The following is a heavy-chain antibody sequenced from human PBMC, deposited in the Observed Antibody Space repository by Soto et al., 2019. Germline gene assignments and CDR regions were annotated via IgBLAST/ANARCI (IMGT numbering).Heavy chain of an antibody. CDR2: INHSGST. CDR3: ARRWLLSEPSAFFDY. V-gene: IGHV4-34*01. J-gene: IGHJ4*02. D-gene: IGHD3-3*01. CDR1: GGSFSGYY. Sequence: SETLSLTCAVYGGSFSGYYWSWIRQPPGKGLEWIGEINHSGSTNYNPSLKSRVTISVDTSKNQFSLKLSSVTAADTAVYYCARRWLLSEPSAFFDYWGQRTPVTVSS.